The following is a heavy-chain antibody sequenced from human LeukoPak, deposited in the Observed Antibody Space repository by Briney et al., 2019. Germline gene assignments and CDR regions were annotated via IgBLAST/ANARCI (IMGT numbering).Heavy chain of an antibody. Sequence: PGGSLRLSCAASGFTFSSYAMSWVRQAPGKGLEWVSAISGSGGSTYYADSVKGRFTISRDNSKNTLYLQMNSLRAEDTVVYYCAKVTLLWFGESNFDYWGQGTLVTVSS. CDR1: GFTFSSYA. CDR3: AKVTLLWFGESNFDY. J-gene: IGHJ4*02. D-gene: IGHD3-10*01. V-gene: IGHV3-23*01. CDR2: ISGSGGST.